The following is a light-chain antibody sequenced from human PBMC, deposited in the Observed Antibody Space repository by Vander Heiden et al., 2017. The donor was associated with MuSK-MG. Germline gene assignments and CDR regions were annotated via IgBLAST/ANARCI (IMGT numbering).Light chain of an antibody. J-gene: IGKJ4*01. Sequence: EIVMTQSPATLSVSPGERATLSCRASQSISASLAWYQHKPGRAPRLLIYGASTRATGIPARFSGSGSGTEFSLTISSLQSEDSAVYYCQQYNNWPLTFGGGTKVEIE. CDR3: QQYNNWPLT. V-gene: IGKV3-15*01. CDR1: QSISAS. CDR2: GAS.